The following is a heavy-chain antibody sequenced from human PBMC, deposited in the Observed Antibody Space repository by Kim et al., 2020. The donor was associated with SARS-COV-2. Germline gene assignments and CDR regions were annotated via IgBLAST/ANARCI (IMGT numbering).Heavy chain of an antibody. D-gene: IGHD5-18*01. CDR1: GFTFSSYA. J-gene: IGHJ6*02. Sequence: GGSLRLSCAASGFTFSSYAMHWVRQAPGKGLEWVAVISYDGSNKYYADSVKGRFTISRDNSKNTLYLQMNSLRAEDTAVYYCARGEVLRFVFTAPLYDYYVMDVWGQGTMVTV. V-gene: IGHV3-30*04. CDR2: ISYDGSNK. CDR3: ARGEVLRFVFTAPLYDYYVMDV.